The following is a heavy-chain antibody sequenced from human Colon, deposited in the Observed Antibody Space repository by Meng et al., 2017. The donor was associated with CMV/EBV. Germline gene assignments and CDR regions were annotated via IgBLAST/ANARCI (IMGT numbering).Heavy chain of an antibody. CDR3: SRTTGRGLDFDY. J-gene: IGHJ4*02. CDR2: INTNTGGT. CDR1: GHSFSGHF. D-gene: IGHD1-14*01. Sequence: QVQLVQSGAEVKKPGTSVKVSCKASGHSFSGHFMDWVRQAPGQGLEWMGWINTNTGGTNYAQKFQGRVTMTRDTSSKTVYMELSSLTSDDSAVYYCSRTTGRGLDFDYWGQGTRVTVSS. V-gene: IGHV1-2*02.